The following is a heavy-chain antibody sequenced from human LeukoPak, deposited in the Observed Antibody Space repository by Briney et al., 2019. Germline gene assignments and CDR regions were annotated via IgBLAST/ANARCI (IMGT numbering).Heavy chain of an antibody. CDR2: INPNRGGT. Sequence: ASVKVSCKASGYTFTGYYMHWVRQAPGQGLEGMGWINPNRGGTNYAQKFQGRVTMTRDTSISTAYMELSRLRSDDTALYYCARDGITMVPRDPMDVWGKGTTVTVSS. D-gene: IGHD3-10*01. CDR1: GYTFTGYY. J-gene: IGHJ6*03. CDR3: ARDGITMVPRDPMDV. V-gene: IGHV1-2*02.